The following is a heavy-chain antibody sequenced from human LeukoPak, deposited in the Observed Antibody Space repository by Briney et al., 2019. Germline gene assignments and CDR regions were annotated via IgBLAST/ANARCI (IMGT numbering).Heavy chain of an antibody. CDR1: GFTFSSYG. CDR3: AKSPTGYDFWSGYYFES. V-gene: IGHV3-30*18. J-gene: IGHJ4*02. D-gene: IGHD3-3*01. CDR2: ISDDGNNK. Sequence: PGGSLRLSCAGSGFTFSSYGLNWVRQAPDKGLEWVAVISDDGNNKHYADSVKGRFTISRDNSKNTLYLQMNSLRAEDTAVYYCAKSPTGYDFWSGYYFESWGQGTLVTVSS.